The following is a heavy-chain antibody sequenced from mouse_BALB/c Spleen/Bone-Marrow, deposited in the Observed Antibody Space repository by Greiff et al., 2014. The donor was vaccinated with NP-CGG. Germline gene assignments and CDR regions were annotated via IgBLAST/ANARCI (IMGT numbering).Heavy chain of an antibody. J-gene: IGHJ4*01. V-gene: IGHV5-4*02. Sequence: DVHLVESGGGLVKPGGSLKLSCAASGFTFSDYYMYWVRQTPEKRLEWLATISDGGGYTYYPDSVWGRFTISRDNAKNNLYLQMSSLKSEDTAMYYCARSGERYGAMDYWGQGTSVNVFS. CDR3: ARSGERYGAMDY. CDR1: GFTFSDYY. D-gene: IGHD2-10*02. CDR2: ISDGGGYT.